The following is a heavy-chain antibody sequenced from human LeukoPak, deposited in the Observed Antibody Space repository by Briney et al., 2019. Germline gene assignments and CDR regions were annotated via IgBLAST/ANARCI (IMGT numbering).Heavy chain of an antibody. CDR1: GYTFSNYW. D-gene: IGHD1-1*01. CDR3: ARLGTPYYYMDV. V-gene: IGHV5-51*01. J-gene: IGHJ6*03. Sequence: GASLQISCQGSGYTFSNYWIAWVRHMPGNGLEWMGIIYPGDSDTKYSPSFQGQVSISADKSSNTAYLQWSSVKASDTAIYYCARLGTPYYYMDVWGRGTTVTVSS. CDR2: IYPGDSDT.